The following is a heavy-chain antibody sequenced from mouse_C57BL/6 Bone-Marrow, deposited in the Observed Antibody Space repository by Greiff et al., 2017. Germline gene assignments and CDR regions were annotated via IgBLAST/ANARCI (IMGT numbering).Heavy chain of an antibody. CDR3: ARLIYYYGSKYFDV. CDR2: IDPSDSYT. D-gene: IGHD1-1*01. CDR1: GFNFTSYW. Sequence: QVQLQQPGAELVMPGASVKLSCKASGFNFTSYWLHWVKQRPGQGLEWIGEIDPSDSYTNYNQKFKGKSTLTVDKSSSTAYMQLSSLPSDDSSVYYCARLIYYYGSKYFDVWGTGTTVTVSS. V-gene: IGHV1-69*01. J-gene: IGHJ1*03.